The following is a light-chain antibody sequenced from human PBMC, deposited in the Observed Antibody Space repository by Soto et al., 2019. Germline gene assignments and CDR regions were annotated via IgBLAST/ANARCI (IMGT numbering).Light chain of an antibody. CDR2: DAS. CDR3: QQYGSSPYT. V-gene: IGKV3D-20*01. J-gene: IGKJ2*01. CDR1: RSVSSSY. Sequence: IVLTQSPATLSLSPGERATLWCGASRSVSSSYLAWYQQKPGLAPRLLIYDASSRATGIPDRFSGSGSGTDFTLTISRLEPEDFAVYYCQQYGSSPYTFGQGTKLEIK.